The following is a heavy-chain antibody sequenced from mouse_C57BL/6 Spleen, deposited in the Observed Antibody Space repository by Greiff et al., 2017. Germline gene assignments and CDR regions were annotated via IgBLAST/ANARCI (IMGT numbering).Heavy chain of an antibody. D-gene: IGHD1-1*01. CDR1: GFNIKDYY. J-gene: IGHJ3*01. V-gene: IGHV14-2*01. Sequence: EVKLLESGAELVKPGASVKLSCTASGFNIKDYYMHWVKQRTEQGLEWIGRIDPEDGETKYAPKFQGKATITADTSSNTAYLQLSSLTSGDTAVYYCAPYYNGSSDGGAWFAYWGQGTLVTVSA. CDR3: APYYNGSSDGGAWFAY. CDR2: IDPEDGET.